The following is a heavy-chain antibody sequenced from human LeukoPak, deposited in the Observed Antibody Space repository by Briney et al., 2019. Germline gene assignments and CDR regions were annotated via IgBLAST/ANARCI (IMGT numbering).Heavy chain of an antibody. CDR3: ARHSDVIGAI. CDR1: GYTFTHQW. V-gene: IGHV5-51*01. D-gene: IGHD3-10*01. CDR2: IYPRDSDT. Sequence: GESLKVSCKASGYTFTHQWIGWVRQMSGSGLEWMGIIYPRDSDTIYSPSFQGHVTISADTSINTAYLEWSSLEASDTAIYYCARHSDVIGAIWGQGTLVTVSS. J-gene: IGHJ4*02.